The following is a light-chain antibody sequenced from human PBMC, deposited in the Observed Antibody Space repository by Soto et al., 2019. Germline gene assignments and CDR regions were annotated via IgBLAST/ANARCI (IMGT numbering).Light chain of an antibody. Sequence: LTQFPGTLSCSPGDRATLSCGASQSVSSNYIAWYQQKPGQAPRLLIYGASTRATGIPDRFSGSGSGTDFTLTVSRLEPEDFAVYYCQQYGSSPRTFGQGTKVDIK. V-gene: IGKV3-20*01. J-gene: IGKJ1*01. CDR2: GAS. CDR3: QQYGSSPRT. CDR1: QSVSSNY.